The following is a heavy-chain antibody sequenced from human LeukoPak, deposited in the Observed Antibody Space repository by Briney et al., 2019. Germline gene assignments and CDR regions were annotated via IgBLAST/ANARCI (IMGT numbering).Heavy chain of an antibody. D-gene: IGHD3-22*01. Sequence: GASVTVSCKASGGTSSSYAISWVRQAPGQGLEWMGGIIPLFGTANYAQKFQGRVTITTAESTSTAYMELSSLRSEDAALYYCARGQFYYDSSGYVFDYWGQGTLVTVSS. CDR1: GGTSSSYA. CDR2: IIPLFGTA. J-gene: IGHJ4*02. V-gene: IGHV1-69*05. CDR3: ARGQFYYDSSGYVFDY.